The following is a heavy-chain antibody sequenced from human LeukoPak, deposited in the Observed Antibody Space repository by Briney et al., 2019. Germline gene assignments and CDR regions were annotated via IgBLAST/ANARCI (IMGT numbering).Heavy chain of an antibody. CDR2: ISGSGGST. J-gene: IGHJ4*02. CDR3: ASYDFWSGYSTDY. V-gene: IGHV3-23*01. CDR1: GFTFSSYA. Sequence: GGSLRLSSAAYGFTFSSYAMSWVSQAPGKGLEWVSAISGSGGSTYYADSVKGRFTISRDNSKNTLYLQMNSLRAEDTAVYYCASYDFWSGYSTDYWGQGTLVTVSS. D-gene: IGHD3-3*01.